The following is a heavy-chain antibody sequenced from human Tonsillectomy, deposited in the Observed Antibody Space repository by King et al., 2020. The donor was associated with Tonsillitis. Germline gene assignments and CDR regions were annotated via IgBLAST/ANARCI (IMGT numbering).Heavy chain of an antibody. CDR1: GFTVSSTY. CDR3: ARGNGGGTGDYWYFDL. V-gene: IGHV3-53*04. CDR2: IYSGGSA. D-gene: IGHD3-16*01. J-gene: IGHJ2*01. Sequence: VQLVESGGGLVQPGGSLRLSCAASGFTVSSTYMNWVRQAPGKGLEWVSVIYSGGSAYYADSVKGRFTISRHNSKNTLYLQMNSLRPEDTAVYYCARGNGGGTGDYWYFDLWGRGTLVTVSS.